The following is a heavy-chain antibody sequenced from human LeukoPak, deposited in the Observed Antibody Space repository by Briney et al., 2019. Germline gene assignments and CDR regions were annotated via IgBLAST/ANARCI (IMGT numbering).Heavy chain of an antibody. CDR2: IYYSGST. CDR3: ARRSSSWYAFDY. V-gene: IGHV4-59*01. CDR1: GGSISSYY. D-gene: IGHD6-13*01. J-gene: IGHJ4*02. Sequence: SETLSLTCTVSGGSISSYYWSWIRQPAGKRLGWIGYIYYSGSTNYNPSLKSRVTISVDTSKNQFSLKLSSVNAADTAVYYCARRSSSWYAFDYWGQGTLVTVSS.